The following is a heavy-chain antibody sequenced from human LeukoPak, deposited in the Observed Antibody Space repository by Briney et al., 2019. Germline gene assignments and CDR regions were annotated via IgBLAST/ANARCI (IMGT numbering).Heavy chain of an antibody. CDR3: ARRYSYGSYYFDY. V-gene: IGHV3-23*01. J-gene: IGHJ4*02. Sequence: AGSLRLSCANTGFTFSSVAISWGRKAQRKGLEWVSAISGSGGSTYYADSVKGRFTISRDNSKNTLYLQMNSLRAEDTAVYYCARRYSYGSYYFDYWGQGTLVTVSS. CDR2: ISGSGGST. D-gene: IGHD5-18*01. CDR1: GFTFSSVA.